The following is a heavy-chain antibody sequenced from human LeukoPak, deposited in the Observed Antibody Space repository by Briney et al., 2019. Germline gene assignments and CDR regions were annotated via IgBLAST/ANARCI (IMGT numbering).Heavy chain of an antibody. CDR1: GFTFSRFY. Sequence: GASVKVSCKASGFTFSRFYFHWVRQAPGQGLEWMGWINPNSGGTNYAQKFQGRVTMTRDTSISTAYMELSRLRSDDTAVYYCARSTSGGYCSGGSCYIFDYWGQGTLVTVSS. V-gene: IGHV1-2*02. CDR3: ARSTSGGYCSGGSCYIFDY. D-gene: IGHD2-15*01. CDR2: INPNSGGT. J-gene: IGHJ4*02.